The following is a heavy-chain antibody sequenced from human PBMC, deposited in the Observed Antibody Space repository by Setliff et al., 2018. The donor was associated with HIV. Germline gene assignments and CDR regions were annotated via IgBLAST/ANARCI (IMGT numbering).Heavy chain of an antibody. D-gene: IGHD6-13*01. CDR2: VYHSGST. Sequence: SETLSLTCSVSGGSISGSSYYWGWIRQPPGKGLEWIGSVYHSGSTYYNPSLKSRVTISVDTSKNQFSLNLSSVTAADTAVYYCARATTTPIAGMLAPPPDYWGQGTLVTVSS. J-gene: IGHJ4*02. CDR3: ARATTTPIAGMLAPPPDY. CDR1: GGSISGSSYY. V-gene: IGHV4-39*07.